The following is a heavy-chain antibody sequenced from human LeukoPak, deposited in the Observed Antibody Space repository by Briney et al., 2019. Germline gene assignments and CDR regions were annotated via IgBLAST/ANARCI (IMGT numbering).Heavy chain of an antibody. CDR1: GGSFSGYY. D-gene: IGHD4-17*01. Sequence: SETLSLTCAVYGGSFSGYYWSWIRQPPGKGLEWVGYIYYSGSTNYNPSLKGRVTISVDTSKNQFSLKLSSVTAADTAVYYCAREYGAKRGFDIWGQGTMVTVSS. V-gene: IGHV4-59*01. CDR3: AREYGAKRGFDI. J-gene: IGHJ3*02. CDR2: IYYSGST.